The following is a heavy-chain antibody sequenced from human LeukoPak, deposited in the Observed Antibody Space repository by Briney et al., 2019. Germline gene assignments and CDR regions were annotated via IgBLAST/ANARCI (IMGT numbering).Heavy chain of an antibody. CDR2: ISGSGGST. D-gene: IGHD3-10*01. V-gene: IGHV3-23*01. Sequence: GGSLRHSCAASGFTFSSYAMSWVRQAPGKGLEWVSAISGSGGSTYYADSVKGRFTISRDNSKNTLYLQMNSLRAEDTAVYYCAKDLAREGSGDAFDIWGQGTMVTVSS. J-gene: IGHJ3*02. CDR3: AKDLAREGSGDAFDI. CDR1: GFTFSSYA.